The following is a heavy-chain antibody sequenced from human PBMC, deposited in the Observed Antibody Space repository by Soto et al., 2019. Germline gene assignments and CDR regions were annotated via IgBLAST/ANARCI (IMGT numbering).Heavy chain of an antibody. CDR1: GFIPSSYA. D-gene: IGHD6-13*01. Sequence: LRLSFVVSGFIPSSYAMSWVRQAPGKGLEWVSGISGSGGATSYADSVKGRFTISRDNSKNTLYLQMNSLSAEDTAIYYCAKDAIMASSSFNYCDFWGQGAMVTVXS. CDR2: ISGSGGAT. V-gene: IGHV3-23*01. J-gene: IGHJ6*01. CDR3: AKDAIMASSSFNYCDF.